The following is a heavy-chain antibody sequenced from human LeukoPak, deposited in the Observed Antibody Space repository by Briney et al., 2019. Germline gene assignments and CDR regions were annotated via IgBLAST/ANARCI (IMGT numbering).Heavy chain of an antibody. CDR1: GYTLTELS. J-gene: IGHJ6*02. Sequence: ASVKVSCKVSGYTLTELSMHWVRQAPGKGLEWMGGFDPEDGETIYAQKFQGRVTMTEDTSTDTAYMELSSLRSEDTAVYYCATILTGYGQKPLYGMDVWGQGTTVTVSS. CDR2: FDPEDGET. D-gene: IGHD3-9*01. CDR3: ATILTGYGQKPLYGMDV. V-gene: IGHV1-24*01.